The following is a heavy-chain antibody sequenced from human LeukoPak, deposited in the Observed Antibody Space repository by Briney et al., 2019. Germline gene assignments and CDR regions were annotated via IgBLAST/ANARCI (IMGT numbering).Heavy chain of an antibody. CDR1: GGSFSGYY. J-gene: IGHJ4*02. Sequence: SETLSLTCAVYGGSFSGYYWSWIRQPPGKGLEWIGEINHSGSSNYNPSLKSRVTISVDTSKNQFSLKLSSVTAADTAVYYCARGGLVVVAARSVRFDYWGQGTLVTVSS. D-gene: IGHD2-15*01. V-gene: IGHV4-34*01. CDR3: ARGGLVVVAARSVRFDY. CDR2: INHSGSS.